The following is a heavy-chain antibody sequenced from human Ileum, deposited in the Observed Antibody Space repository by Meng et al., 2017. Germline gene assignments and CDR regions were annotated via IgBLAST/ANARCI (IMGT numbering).Heavy chain of an antibody. CDR1: GFTFRSYG. CDR2: IWFDGSKT. D-gene: IGHD6-19*01. V-gene: IGHV3-33*01. J-gene: IGHJ4*02. CDR3: ARYRSGSSDY. Sequence: QLWVSGGGDVQPGTSLRLSFAASGFTFRSYGMHWVRQAPGKGLEWVAVIWFDGSKTYYADSVKGRFTVSRDNSKNTLYLQMNSLRADDTAVYYCARYRSGSSDYWGPGTLVTVSS.